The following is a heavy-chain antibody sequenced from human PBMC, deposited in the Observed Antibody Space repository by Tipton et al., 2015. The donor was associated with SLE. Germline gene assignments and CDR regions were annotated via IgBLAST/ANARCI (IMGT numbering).Heavy chain of an antibody. D-gene: IGHD3-3*01. CDR1: GDSISSQY. CDR2: IYYSGNT. J-gene: IGHJ5*02. CDR3: ARDLGVVMEGWFDP. V-gene: IGHV4-59*11. Sequence: GLVKPSETLSLTCTVSGDSISSQYWSWIRQPPGKGLEWIGYIYYSGNTNYNPSLKSRVTMSQDTSKNQFSLKLTSVTAADTAVYYCARDLGVVMEGWFDPWGQGTLVTVSS.